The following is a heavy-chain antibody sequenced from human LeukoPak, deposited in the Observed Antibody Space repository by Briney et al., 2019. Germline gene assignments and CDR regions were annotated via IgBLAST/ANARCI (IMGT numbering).Heavy chain of an antibody. V-gene: IGHV1-46*01. D-gene: IGHD3-9*01. CDR3: AKDPRNILTGDYDDFDI. Sequence: ASVKVSCKASGYTFTNYYIHWVRQAPGQGLEWMGILNPTYDIPIYAQTFEGRVTMTRDMSTSTVYMELSTLTSDDTAVYFCAKDPRNILTGDYDDFDIWGQGTMVIVSS. J-gene: IGHJ3*02. CDR2: LNPTYDIP. CDR1: GYTFTNYY.